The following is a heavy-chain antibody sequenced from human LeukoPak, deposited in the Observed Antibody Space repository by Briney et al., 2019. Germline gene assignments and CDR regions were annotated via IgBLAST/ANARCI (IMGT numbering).Heavy chain of an antibody. CDR1: GFNFNNHG. D-gene: IGHD1-1*01. J-gene: IGHJ4*02. Sequence: RGGSLRLSCGVSGFNFNNHGMHWVRQAPGKGLEWVAAVQYDGRNKFYGASVKGRFIISTDTSKTTLHLQMNGLRVEDTAMYYCARDWGLGTTGPGDFWGQGTLVTV. CDR2: VQYDGRNK. CDR3: ARDWGLGTTGPGDF. V-gene: IGHV3-33*05.